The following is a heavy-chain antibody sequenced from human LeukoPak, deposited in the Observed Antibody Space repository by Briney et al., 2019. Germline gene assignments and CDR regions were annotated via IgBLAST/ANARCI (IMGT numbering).Heavy chain of an antibody. CDR1: GGSISSSSYY. CDR3: ARSYYDSSGYYYPTHNDY. J-gene: IGHJ4*02. Sequence: PSETLSLTCTVSGGSISSSSYYWGWIRQPPGKGLEWIGSIYYSGSTYYNPSLKSRVTISVDTSKNQFSLKLSSVTAAGTAVYYCARSYYDSSGYYYPTHNDYWGQGTLVTVSS. CDR2: IYYSGST. D-gene: IGHD3-22*01. V-gene: IGHV4-39*01.